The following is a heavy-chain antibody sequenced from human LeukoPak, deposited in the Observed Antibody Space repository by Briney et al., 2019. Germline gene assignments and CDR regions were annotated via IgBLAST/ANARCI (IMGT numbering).Heavy chain of an antibody. CDR3: ARHVIVVVTNYMDV. CDR2: IYYSGNT. Sequence: SETLSHTCTVSGGSISSSSYYWGWIRQPPGKGLEWIGSIYYSGNTYYNPSLKSRVTICVDTSKNQFSLKLSSVTAADTAVYYCARHVIVVVTNYMDVWGKGTTVTVPS. D-gene: IGHD3-22*01. V-gene: IGHV4-39*01. J-gene: IGHJ6*03. CDR1: GGSISSSSYY.